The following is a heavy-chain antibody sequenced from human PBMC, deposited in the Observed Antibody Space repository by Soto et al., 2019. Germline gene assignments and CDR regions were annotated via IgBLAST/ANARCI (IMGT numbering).Heavy chain of an antibody. CDR2: ISGSGGST. V-gene: IGHV3-23*01. J-gene: IGHJ5*02. CDR3: AKDEGESYYDFWSGSKYNWFDP. Sequence: GGSLRLSCAASGFTFSSYAMSWVRQAPGKGLEWVSAISGSGGSTYYADSVKGRFTISRDNSKNTLYLQMNSLRAEDTAVYYCAKDEGESYYDFWSGSKYNWFDPWGQGTLVTVSS. D-gene: IGHD3-3*01. CDR1: GFTFSSYA.